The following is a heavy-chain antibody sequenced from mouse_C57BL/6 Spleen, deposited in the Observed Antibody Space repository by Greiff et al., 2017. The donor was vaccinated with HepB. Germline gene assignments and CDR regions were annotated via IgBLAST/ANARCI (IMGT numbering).Heavy chain of an antibody. Sequence: QVQLQQPGAELVKPGASVKLSCKASGYTFTSYWMQWVKQRPGQGLEWIGEIDPSDSYTNYNQKFKGKATLTVDTSSSTAYMQLSSLTSEDSAVYYCASGDGSSYGYFDVWGTGTTVTVSS. D-gene: IGHD1-1*01. J-gene: IGHJ1*03. CDR3: ASGDGSSYGYFDV. CDR1: GYTFTSYW. V-gene: IGHV1-50*01. CDR2: IDPSDSYT.